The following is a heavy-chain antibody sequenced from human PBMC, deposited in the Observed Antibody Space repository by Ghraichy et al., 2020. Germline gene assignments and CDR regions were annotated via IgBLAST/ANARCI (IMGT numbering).Heavy chain of an antibody. D-gene: IGHD6-19*01. CDR1: GYTFTGYY. V-gene: IGHV1-2*04. Sequence: ASVKVSCKASGYTFTGYYMHWVRQAPGQGLEWMGWINPNSGGTNYAQKFQGWVTMTRDMSISTAYMELSRLRSDDTAVYYCARDSVNSSGWHRKGGYYYYMDVWGKGTTVTVSS. CDR2: INPNSGGT. CDR3: ARDSVNSSGWHRKGGYYYYMDV. J-gene: IGHJ6*03.